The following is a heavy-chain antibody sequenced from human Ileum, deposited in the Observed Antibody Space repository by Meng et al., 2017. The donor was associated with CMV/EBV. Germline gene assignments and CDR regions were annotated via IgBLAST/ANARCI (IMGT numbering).Heavy chain of an antibody. V-gene: IGHV1-46*01. CDR2: INPTGGST. CDR3: ARSGLLSGSTFVDH. J-gene: IGHJ4*02. D-gene: IGHD1-26*01. CDR1: GYSFTSYY. Sequence: ASVKVSCKASGYSFTSYYIHCVRQPPGQGLEWMGVINPTGGSTSYSQKFQGRVTMTRDTSTSTVYMGLSSLRSEDTALYYCARSGLLSGSTFVDHWGQGTLVTVSS.